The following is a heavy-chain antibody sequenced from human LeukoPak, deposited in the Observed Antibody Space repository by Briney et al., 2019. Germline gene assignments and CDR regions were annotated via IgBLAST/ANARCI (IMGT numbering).Heavy chain of an antibody. D-gene: IGHD6-19*01. CDR1: GYSFTRYW. J-gene: IGHJ4*02. CDR2: IDPGDSYT. CDR3: ARHYSSGSDFDY. V-gene: IGHV5-10-1*01. Sequence: GESLKISCKGSGYSFTRYWISWVRQMPGKGLEWMGRIDPGDSYTNYSPSFQGHVTISADTSISTAYLQWSSLKASDTAMYYCARHYSSGSDFDYWGQGTLVTVSS.